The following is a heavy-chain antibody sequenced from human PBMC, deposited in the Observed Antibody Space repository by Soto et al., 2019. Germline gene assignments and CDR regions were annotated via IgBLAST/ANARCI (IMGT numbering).Heavy chain of an antibody. J-gene: IGHJ5*02. Sequence: ASVKVYCKTSGYTYFTYDISWVRQAPGQGHEWMGWISTYSGDTKYAQKFQGRVTMTTDTSTTTAYLELRSLRSDDTAVYYCARHHGPTTSENWFDPWGQGTLVPVSS. CDR1: GYTYFTYD. V-gene: IGHV1-18*01. CDR3: ARHHGPTTSENWFDP. CDR2: ISTYSGDT. D-gene: IGHD5-12*01.